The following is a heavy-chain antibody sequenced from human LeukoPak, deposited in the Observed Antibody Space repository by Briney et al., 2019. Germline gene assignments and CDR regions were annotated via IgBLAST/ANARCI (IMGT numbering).Heavy chain of an antibody. CDR2: ISGSGFNT. V-gene: IGHV3-23*01. Sequence: GGSLRLSCAASGFTFRAYGMSWVRQAPGKGLEWVSAISGSGFNTYYADSVKGRFTISRDNSKNTLYLQMNSLRGEDTAVYYCASSVVPAAIPFDYWGQGTLVTVSS. D-gene: IGHD2-2*01. CDR3: ASSVVPAAIPFDY. J-gene: IGHJ4*02. CDR1: GFTFRAYG.